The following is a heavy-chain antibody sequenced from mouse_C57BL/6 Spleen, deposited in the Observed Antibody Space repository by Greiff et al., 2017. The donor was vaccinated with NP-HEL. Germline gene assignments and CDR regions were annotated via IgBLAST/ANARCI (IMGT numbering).Heavy chain of an antibody. CDR3: ARGGSYKGYFDV. CDR1: GYTFTSYG. V-gene: IGHV1-81*01. CDR2: IYPRSGNT. Sequence: VQLQQSGAELARPGASVKLSCKASGYTFTSYGISWVKQRTGQGLEWIGEIYPRSGNTYYNEKFKGKATLTADKSSSTAYMELRSLTSEDSAVYFCARGGSYKGYFDVWGTGTTVTVSS. D-gene: IGHD2-10*01. J-gene: IGHJ1*03.